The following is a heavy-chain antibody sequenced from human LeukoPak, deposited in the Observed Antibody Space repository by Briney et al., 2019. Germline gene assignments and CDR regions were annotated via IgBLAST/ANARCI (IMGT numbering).Heavy chain of an antibody. V-gene: IGHV4-34*01. CDR2: INHSGST. D-gene: IGHD6-19*01. J-gene: IGHJ5*02. CDR3: ARDGTIAVAGTRYNWFDP. CDR1: GGSFSGYY. Sequence: SETLSLTCAVYGGSFSGYYWSWIRQPPGKGLEWIGEINHSGSTNYNPSLKSRVTISVDTSKNQFSLKLSSVTAADTAVYYCARDGTIAVAGTRYNWFDPWGQGTLVTVSS.